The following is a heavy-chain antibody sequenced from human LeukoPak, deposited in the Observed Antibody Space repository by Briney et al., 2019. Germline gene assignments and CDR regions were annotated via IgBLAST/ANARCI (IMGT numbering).Heavy chain of an antibody. Sequence: GGSLRLSCAASGFTFSSYAMSWVRQAPGKGLEWVSAISGSGGGTYYADSVKGRFTISRDNSKNTLYLQMNSLRAEDTAVYYCAKVSSYDSSGYDAFDIWGQGTMVTVSS. V-gene: IGHV3-23*01. CDR2: ISGSGGGT. J-gene: IGHJ3*02. D-gene: IGHD3-22*01. CDR1: GFTFSSYA. CDR3: AKVSSYDSSGYDAFDI.